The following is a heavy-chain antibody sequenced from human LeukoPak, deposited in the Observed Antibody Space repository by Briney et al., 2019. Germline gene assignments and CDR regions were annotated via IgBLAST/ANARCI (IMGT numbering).Heavy chain of an antibody. CDR1: GGSFSGYY. V-gene: IGHV4-34*01. J-gene: IGHJ3*02. CDR2: INHSGST. CDR3: ARGTYYDFWSVYYITAFDI. Sequence: SETLSLTCAVYGGSFSGYYWSWIRQPPSKGLEWIGEINHSGSTNYNPSLKSRVTISVDTSKNQFSLKLSSVTAADTALYYCARGTYYDFWSVYYITAFDIWGRGTMITVSS. D-gene: IGHD3-3*01.